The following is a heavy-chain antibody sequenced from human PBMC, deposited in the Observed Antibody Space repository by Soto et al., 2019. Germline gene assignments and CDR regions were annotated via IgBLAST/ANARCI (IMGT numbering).Heavy chain of an antibody. CDR2: INPSGAST. J-gene: IGHJ6*02. CDR1: GSTFTSYY. D-gene: IGHD4-17*01. V-gene: IGHV1-46*01. Sequence: ASVKVSCKASGSTFTSYYMHWVRQAPGQGLEWMGIINPSGASTSYAQKFQGRVTMTRDTSTSTVYMELSSLRSEDTAVYYCARGDYGDSLDYYYGMGVWGRGTTVTVAS. CDR3: ARGDYGDSLDYYYGMGV.